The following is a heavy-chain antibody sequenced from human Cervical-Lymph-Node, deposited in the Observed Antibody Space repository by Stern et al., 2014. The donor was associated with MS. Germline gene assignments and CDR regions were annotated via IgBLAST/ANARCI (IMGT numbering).Heavy chain of an antibody. V-gene: IGHV1-2*06. CDR3: ARSLMTTVTMRFAFDI. Sequence: QVQLVQSGAEVKKPGASVKVSCKASGYTFTGYYIHWVRQAPGQGLEWMGRINPNSGGTNDAQKFQGRVTMTRDTSISTAYMELSRLRSDDTAVYYWARSLMTTVTMRFAFDIWGQGTMVTVSS. J-gene: IGHJ3*02. D-gene: IGHD4-17*01. CDR2: INPNSGGT. CDR1: GYTFTGYY.